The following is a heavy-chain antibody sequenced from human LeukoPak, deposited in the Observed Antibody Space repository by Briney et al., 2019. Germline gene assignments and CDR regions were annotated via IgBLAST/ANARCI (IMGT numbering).Heavy chain of an antibody. CDR1: GDSVFSNSS. Sequence: SQTLSLTCAISGDSVFSNSSWNWIRQSPSRGLEWLGRTYYRSKWYNDYVVSVKSRININPDTSKNQFSLQLSSVTPEDTAVYYCARNYYGSGSYYTLDSWGPGTLVTVSS. CDR2: TYYRSKWYN. V-gene: IGHV6-1*01. CDR3: ARNYYGSGSYYTLDS. J-gene: IGHJ4*02. D-gene: IGHD3-10*01.